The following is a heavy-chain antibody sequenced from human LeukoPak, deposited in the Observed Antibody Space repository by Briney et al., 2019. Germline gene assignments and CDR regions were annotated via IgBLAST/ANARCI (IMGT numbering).Heavy chain of an antibody. CDR2: IHTTGST. CDR3: ASGFGYYMDV. CDR1: DGSISTYY. D-gene: IGHD3-16*01. Sequence: SETLSLTCTVSDGSISTYYWSWIRQPPGKGLEWIGYIHTTGSTHYNPSLKSRVTISVDTSENLFSLMLSSVTAADTAVYYCASGFGYYMDVWGKGTTVTVSS. V-gene: IGHV4-4*09. J-gene: IGHJ6*03.